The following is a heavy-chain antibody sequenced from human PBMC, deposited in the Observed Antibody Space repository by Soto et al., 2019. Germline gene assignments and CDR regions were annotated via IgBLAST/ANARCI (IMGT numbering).Heavy chain of an antibody. D-gene: IGHD3-10*01. V-gene: IGHV4-4*07. Sequence: TLSLTCTVSGGSISSYYWSWIRQPAGKGLEWIGRIYTSGSTNYNPSLKSRVTMSVDTSKNQFSLKLSSVTAADTAVYYCARAPRDSHYYGSGSYYNGYDAFDIWGQGTMVTVSS. CDR1: GGSISSYY. CDR2: IYTSGST. J-gene: IGHJ3*02. CDR3: ARAPRDSHYYGSGSYYNGYDAFDI.